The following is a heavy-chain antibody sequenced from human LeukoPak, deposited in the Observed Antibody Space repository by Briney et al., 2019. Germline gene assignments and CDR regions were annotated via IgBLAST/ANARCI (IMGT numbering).Heavy chain of an antibody. Sequence: PSETLSLTCTVSGGSVSSGSYYWSWLRQPPGTGLEWIGYIYSGGSTNYNPSLKSRVTISVDTSKNQFSLKLSSVTAADTAVYFCTREVVVTYYFDYWGQGTLVTVSS. CDR3: TREVVVTYYFDY. V-gene: IGHV4-61*01. J-gene: IGHJ4*02. D-gene: IGHD3-22*01. CDR2: IYSGGST. CDR1: GGSVSSGSYY.